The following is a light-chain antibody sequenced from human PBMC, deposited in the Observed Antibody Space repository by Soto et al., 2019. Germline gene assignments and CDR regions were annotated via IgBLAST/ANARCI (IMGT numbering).Light chain of an antibody. CDR1: QSLLHSNGYNY. Sequence: DIVMTQSPLSLPVTPGEPASISCRSSQSLLHSNGYNYLDWYLQKPGQSPQLLIYLGSNRASGVPDRFSGSGSGAISTLKISRVEAEDVGVYYCMQPLHTPLTFGGGTRVEIK. V-gene: IGKV2-28*01. CDR3: MQPLHTPLT. J-gene: IGKJ4*01. CDR2: LGS.